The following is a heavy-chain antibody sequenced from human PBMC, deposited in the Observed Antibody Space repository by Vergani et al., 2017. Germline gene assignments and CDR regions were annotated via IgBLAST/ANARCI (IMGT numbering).Heavy chain of an antibody. CDR3: AGDRARDSSGYYSPYFDY. J-gene: IGHJ4*02. D-gene: IGHD3-22*01. Sequence: QVQLQESGPGLVKPSQTLSLTCTVSGGSISSGGYYWSWIRQHPGKGLEWIGYIYYSGSTYYNPSLKRRVTISVDTSKNQFSLKLSSVTAADTALYYCAGDRARDSSGYYSPYFDYWGQGTLVTVSS. CDR1: GGSISSGGYY. V-gene: IGHV4-31*03. CDR2: IYYSGST.